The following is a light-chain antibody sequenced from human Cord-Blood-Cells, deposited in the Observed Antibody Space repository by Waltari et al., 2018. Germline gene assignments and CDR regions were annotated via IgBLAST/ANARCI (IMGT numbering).Light chain of an antibody. Sequence: DSYITDSPSSLPASVADRVTITCRPSQTISTYLNWYQQKPGQAPKLLIYVASSLESGVPDRFSGSGSGTDFTLNISSLQPEDFATYYCIQSYRTPWTFGQGTKVEIK. CDR2: VAS. CDR3: IQSYRTPWT. J-gene: IGKJ1*01. V-gene: IGKV1-39*01. CDR1: QTISTY.